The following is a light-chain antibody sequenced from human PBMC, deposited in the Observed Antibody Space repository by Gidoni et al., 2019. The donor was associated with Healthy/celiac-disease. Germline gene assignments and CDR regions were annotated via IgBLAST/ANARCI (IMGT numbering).Light chain of an antibody. CDR1: KTILYNSNNKNY. V-gene: IGKV4-1*01. J-gene: IGKJ1*01. CDR2: WAS. Sequence: DIVMTQSPDSLTESLGERASINCKSSKTILYNSNNKNYLAWYQQKPGQPPRLLIYWASTRESGVPDRFSGSGSGTDFTLTISSLQAEYVAVYYCQQYFTSPWTFGQGTKVEIK. CDR3: QQYFTSPWT.